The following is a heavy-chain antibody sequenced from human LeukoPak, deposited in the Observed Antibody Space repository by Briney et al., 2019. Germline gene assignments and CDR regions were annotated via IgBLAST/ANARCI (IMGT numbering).Heavy chain of an antibody. J-gene: IGHJ4*02. V-gene: IGHV3-30-3*01. Sequence: GGSLRLSCAASGFTFSSYAMHWVRQAPGKGLEWVAVISYDGSNKYYADSVKGRFTISRDNSKNTLYLQMNSLRAEDTAVYYCARDRRDRITMVRGVIGGLVDYWGQGTLVTVSS. D-gene: IGHD3-10*01. CDR2: ISYDGSNK. CDR3: ARDRRDRITMVRGVIGGLVDY. CDR1: GFTFSSYA.